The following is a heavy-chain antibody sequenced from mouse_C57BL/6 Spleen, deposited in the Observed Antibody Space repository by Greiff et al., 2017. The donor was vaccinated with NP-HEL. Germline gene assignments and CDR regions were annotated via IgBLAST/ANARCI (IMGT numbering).Heavy chain of an antibody. Sequence: EVKLVESGGGLVKPGGSLKLSCAASGFTFSSYTMSWVRQTPEKRLEWVATISGGGGNTYYPDSVKGRFTISRDNAKNTLYLQMSSLRSEDTALYYCARHEGRYYFDYWGQGTTLTVSS. CDR3: ARHEGRYYFDY. J-gene: IGHJ2*01. CDR2: ISGGGGNT. CDR1: GFTFSSYT. V-gene: IGHV5-9*01.